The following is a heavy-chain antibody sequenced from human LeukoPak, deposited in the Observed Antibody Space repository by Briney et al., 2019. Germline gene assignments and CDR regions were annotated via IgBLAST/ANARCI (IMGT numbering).Heavy chain of an antibody. Sequence: SETLSLTCTVSGGSISSYYWSWMRQPPGKGLEWIGYIYYSGSTNYNPSLKSRVTISVDTSKNQFSRKLSSVTAADTAVYYCARAIVVVVTAPPYWYFDLWGRGTLVTVSS. CDR1: GGSISSYY. J-gene: IGHJ2*01. V-gene: IGHV4-59*08. CDR3: ARAIVVVVTAPPYWYFDL. D-gene: IGHD2-21*02. CDR2: IYYSGST.